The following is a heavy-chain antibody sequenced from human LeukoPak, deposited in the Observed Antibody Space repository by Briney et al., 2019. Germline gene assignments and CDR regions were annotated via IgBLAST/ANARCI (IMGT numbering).Heavy chain of an antibody. CDR2: INHSGST. D-gene: IGHD3-10*01. CDR1: GGSFSGYY. J-gene: IGHJ4*02. CDR3: ASELWFGELWWEPARYY. Sequence: PSETLSLTCAVYGGSFSGYYWSWIRQPPGKGLEWIGEINHSGSTNYNPSLKSRVTISVDTSKNQFSLKLSSVTAADTAVYYCASELWFGELWWEPARYYWGQGTLVTVSS. V-gene: IGHV4-34*01.